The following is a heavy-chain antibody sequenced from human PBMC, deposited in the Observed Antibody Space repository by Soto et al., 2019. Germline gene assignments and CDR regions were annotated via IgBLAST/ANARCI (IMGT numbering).Heavy chain of an antibody. D-gene: IGHD6-25*01. CDR3: AREGDSSAEFDY. CDR1: GGAISSGGYY. CDR2: IYYSGST. Sequence: SETLSLTCTVSGGAISSGGYYWSWIRQHPGKGLEWIGYIYYSGSTYYNPSLKSRVTISVDTSKNQFSLKLSSVTAADTAVYYCAREGDSSAEFDYWGQGTLVTVST. J-gene: IGHJ4*02. V-gene: IGHV4-31*03.